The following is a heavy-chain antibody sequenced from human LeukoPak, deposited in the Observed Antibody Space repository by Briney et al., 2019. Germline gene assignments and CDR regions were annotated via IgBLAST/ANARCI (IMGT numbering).Heavy chain of an antibody. J-gene: IGHJ4*02. D-gene: IGHD3-3*01. V-gene: IGHV4-39*01. CDR3: ARPVYDFWSGYYDGDDY. Sequence: SETLSLTCTVSGGSISSSSYYWGWIRQPPGKGLEWIVSIYYSGSTYYNPSLKSRVTISVDTSKNQFSLKLSSVTAADTAVYYCARPVYDFWSGYYDGDDYWGQGTLVTVSS. CDR2: IYYSGST. CDR1: GGSISSSSYY.